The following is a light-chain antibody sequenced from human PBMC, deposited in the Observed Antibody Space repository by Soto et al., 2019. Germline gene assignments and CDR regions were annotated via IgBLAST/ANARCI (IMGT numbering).Light chain of an antibody. J-gene: IGKJ1*01. CDR2: AAS. Sequence: EIVLTQSPGTLSLSPGDRATLSCRASQSVSSSSLAWYQQKPGQAPRLLIYAASIRAPGIPDRFSGSGSGTDITLTISRLEAEDFVVYYCHQYGSSPRTFGQGTKVEIK. CDR1: QSVSSSS. CDR3: HQYGSSPRT. V-gene: IGKV3-20*01.